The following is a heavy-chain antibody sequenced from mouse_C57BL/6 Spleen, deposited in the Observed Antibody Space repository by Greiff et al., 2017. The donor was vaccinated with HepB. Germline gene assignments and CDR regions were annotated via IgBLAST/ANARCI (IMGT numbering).Heavy chain of an antibody. Sequence: QVQLQQPGAELVMPGASVKLSCKASGYTFTSYWMHWVKQRPGQGLEWIGEIDPSDSYTNYNQKFKGKSTLTVDKSSSTAYMQRSSLTSEDSAVYYCARRGRGAMDYWGQGTSVTVSS. CDR2: IDPSDSYT. J-gene: IGHJ4*01. D-gene: IGHD3-3*01. CDR3: ARRGRGAMDY. CDR1: GYTFTSYW. V-gene: IGHV1-69*01.